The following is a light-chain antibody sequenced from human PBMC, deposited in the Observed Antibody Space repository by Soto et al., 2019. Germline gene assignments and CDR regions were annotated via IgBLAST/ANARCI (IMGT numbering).Light chain of an antibody. CDR3: AAWDDSLSGDV. CDR2: SNN. V-gene: IGLV1-44*01. J-gene: IGLJ1*01. CDR1: SSNIGGNA. Sequence: QAVVTQPPSASGTPGQRVTISCSGSSSNIGGNAVNWYQQLPGTTPKLLIYSNNQRPSGVPDRFSGSKSGTSASLAISGLQSEDEADYYCAAWDDSLSGDVFGTGTKLTVL.